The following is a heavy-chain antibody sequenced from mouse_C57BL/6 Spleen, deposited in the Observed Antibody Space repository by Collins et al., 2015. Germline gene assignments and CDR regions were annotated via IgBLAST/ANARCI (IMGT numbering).Heavy chain of an antibody. Sequence: QVQLQQPGAELVKPGASVKVSCKASGYTFTSYWMHWVKQRPGQGLEWIGRIHPSDSDTNYNQKFKGKATLTVDKSSSTAYMQLSSLTSEDSAVYYCAIVDGYYVDYLDYWGQGTTLTVSS. V-gene: IGHV1-74*01. CDR2: IHPSDSDT. CDR3: AIVDGYYVDYLDY. J-gene: IGHJ2*01. CDR1: GYTFTSYW. D-gene: IGHD2-3*01.